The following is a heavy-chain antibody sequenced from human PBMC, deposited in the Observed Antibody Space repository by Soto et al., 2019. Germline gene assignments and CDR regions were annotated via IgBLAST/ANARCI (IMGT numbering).Heavy chain of an antibody. Sequence: ASVKVSCKASCDPFSSSGISCLRQAPGQLPEWMGWINTYNGDTNYAQTFQGRATMTTDTSTSRVHMEVRSLRSDDTAVYYCAREGVVPYYYYGMDVWGQGTQVTV. V-gene: IGHV1-18*01. J-gene: IGHJ6*02. CDR2: INTYNGDT. D-gene: IGHD2-15*01. CDR1: CDPFSSSG. CDR3: AREGVVPYYYYGMDV.